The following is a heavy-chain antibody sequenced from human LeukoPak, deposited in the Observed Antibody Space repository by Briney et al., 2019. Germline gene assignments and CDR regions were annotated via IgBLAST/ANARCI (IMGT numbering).Heavy chain of an antibody. CDR2: IYYSGTT. D-gene: IGHD1-14*01. V-gene: IGHV4-39*01. CDR3: AKLTTNGGTYFHY. CDR1: GGSISSRSSY. Sequence: SETLSLTCSVSGGSISSRSSYWGWIRQPPGKGLEWIGTIYYSGTTYYNPSLKSRVTISADTSKNQFFLKLTSVTAADTAVYYCAKLTTNGGTYFHYWGQGTLVAVSS. J-gene: IGHJ4*02.